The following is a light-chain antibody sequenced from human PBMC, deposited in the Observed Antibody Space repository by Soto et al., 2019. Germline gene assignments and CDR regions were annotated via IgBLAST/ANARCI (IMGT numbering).Light chain of an antibody. J-gene: IGKJ1*01. V-gene: IGKV2-28*01. CDR1: QSRLHSNGYKY. Sequence: DIVMTQSPLSQPVAPGEPASISCKSSQSRLHSNGYKYLDWYLQKPGQSPQLLIYLGSNRASGVPDRFSGSGSGTYFTLKISRVEADDVGVYYCMQALQTPPTFGQGTKVEIK. CDR3: MQALQTPPT. CDR2: LGS.